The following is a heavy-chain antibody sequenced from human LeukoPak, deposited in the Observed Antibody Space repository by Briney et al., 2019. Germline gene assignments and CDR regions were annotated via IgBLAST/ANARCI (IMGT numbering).Heavy chain of an antibody. CDR1: GGSVSSVSYY. CDR2: IYYSGST. V-gene: IGHV4-61*01. D-gene: IGHD3-9*01. CDR3: ARVPGYYDILTGPLYWFDP. J-gene: IGHJ5*02. Sequence: SETLSLTCTVSGGSVSSVSYYWSWIRQPPGKGLAWIGYIYYSGSTNYNPSLKSRVTISVDTSKNQFSLKLSSVTAADTAVYYCARVPGYYDILTGPLYWFDPWGQGTLVTVSS.